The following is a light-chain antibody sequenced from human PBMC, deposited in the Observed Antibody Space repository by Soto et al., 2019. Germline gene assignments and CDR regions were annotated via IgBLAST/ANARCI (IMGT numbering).Light chain of an antibody. J-gene: IGKJ4*01. V-gene: IGKV1-33*01. CDR3: QQYNDLPPFT. CDR1: QDSSNF. Sequence: DIQMTQSPSSLSASVGDRVTITCQASQDSSNFLCWYQQKPGKAPKLLIYDASNLETGVPSRFRGSGSGTDFTFTISRLQPEDFATYYCQQYNDLPPFTFGGGTKVEIK. CDR2: DAS.